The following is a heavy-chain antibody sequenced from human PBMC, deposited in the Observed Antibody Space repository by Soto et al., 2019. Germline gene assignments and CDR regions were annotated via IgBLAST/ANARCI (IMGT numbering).Heavy chain of an antibody. V-gene: IGHV3-30*18. CDR1: GFTFDTCG. CDR3: VKGADSCDSKNFYDFKF. CDR2: VSYDGSNQ. Sequence: PWLSLRLSCSASGFTFDTCGMHWVRHTPGRGLEWVAIVSYDGSNQQYSESVKGRFTISRDNSNNTVFLQMDNLRPEDTGLSHGVKGADSCDSKNFYDFKFWGKGTRVTISS. D-gene: IGHD4-4*01. J-gene: IGHJ6*04.